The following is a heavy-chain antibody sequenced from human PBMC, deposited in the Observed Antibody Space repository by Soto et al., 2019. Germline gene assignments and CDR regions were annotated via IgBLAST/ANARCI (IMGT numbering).Heavy chain of an antibody. CDR2: ISYDGSKI. Sequence: GGSLRLSCAAYGFTFSSYGMHWVRQAPGKGLEWVEVISYDGSKIDYVDSVKGRFTISRDNSENILDLQMNSLRAEDTAVYYCAKDMNYYDSSGYDAFDIWGQGTMVTVSS. D-gene: IGHD3-22*01. CDR3: AKDMNYYDSSGYDAFDI. CDR1: GFTFSSYG. J-gene: IGHJ3*02. V-gene: IGHV3-30*18.